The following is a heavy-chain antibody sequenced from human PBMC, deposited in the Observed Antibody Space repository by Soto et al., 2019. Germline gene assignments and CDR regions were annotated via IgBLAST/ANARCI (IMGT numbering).Heavy chain of an antibody. V-gene: IGHV4-39*01. CDR2: ISYSGTT. Sequence: PSETLSLTCTVSGCSISSSSYYWGWIRQPPGKGLEWIGFISYSGTTHYSASLRSRVSISVDTSKNQFSLDLSSVTPADTAVYYCATHHDSWGQGTLVTVSS. CDR1: GCSISSSSYY. CDR3: ATHHDS. J-gene: IGHJ4*02.